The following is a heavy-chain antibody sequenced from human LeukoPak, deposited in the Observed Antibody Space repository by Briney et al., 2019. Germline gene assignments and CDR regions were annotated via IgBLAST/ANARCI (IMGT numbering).Heavy chain of an antibody. V-gene: IGHV1-58*01. D-gene: IGHD1-26*01. Sequence: GASVKVSCKASGFTFTSSAVQWVRQARGQRLEWIGWIVVGSGNTNYAQKFQERVTITRDMSTSTAYMELSSLRSEDTAVYYCAADPHPRYSGSYAPHDAFDIWGQGTMVTVSS. J-gene: IGHJ3*02. CDR2: IVVGSGNT. CDR1: GFTFTSSA. CDR3: AADPHPRYSGSYAPHDAFDI.